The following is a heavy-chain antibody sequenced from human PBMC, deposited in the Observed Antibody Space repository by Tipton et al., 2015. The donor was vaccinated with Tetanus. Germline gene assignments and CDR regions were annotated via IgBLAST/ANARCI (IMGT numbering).Heavy chain of an antibody. CDR2: INGGGNEK. J-gene: IGHJ4*02. CDR1: GFSLSSYT. Sequence: SLRLSCAVSGFSLSSYTMNWVRQVPGKGLEWVANINGGGNEKYYVDSVKGRFTISRDNAKNSLYLQMNSLRGEDTAVYYCVRDFAEFDYWGQGTLVTVSS. CDR3: VRDFAEFDY. V-gene: IGHV3-7*01.